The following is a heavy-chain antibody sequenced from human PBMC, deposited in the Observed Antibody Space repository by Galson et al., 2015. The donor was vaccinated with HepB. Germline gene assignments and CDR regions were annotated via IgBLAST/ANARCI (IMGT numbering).Heavy chain of an antibody. D-gene: IGHD2-2*01. J-gene: IGHJ6*02. CDR3: ARWVGLFCSRASCYAHNGMDV. CDR2: INAGNGNT. V-gene: IGHV1-3*01. CDR1: GYSFTKST. Sequence: SVKVSCKASGYSFTKSTVHWVRQAPGQRLEWVGWINAGNGNTKYSQELQGRVTITRDTSASTTDMELSSLTSEDTAVYYCARWVGLFCSRASCYAHNGMDVWGQGTTVTVSS.